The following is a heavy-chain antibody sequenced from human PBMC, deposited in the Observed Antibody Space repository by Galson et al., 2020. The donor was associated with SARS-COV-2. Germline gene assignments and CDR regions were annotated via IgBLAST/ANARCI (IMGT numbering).Heavy chain of an antibody. CDR2: ISSSSSTI. CDR1: GFTISSYS. J-gene: IGHJ4*02. V-gene: IGHV3-48*04. CDR3: ASETVAAAGDY. Sequence: GESLKISCAASGFTISSYSMNWVRQAPGKGLEWVSYISSSSSTIYYADSVKGRFTISRDNAKNSLYLQMNSLRAEDTAVYYCASETVAAAGDYWGQGTLVTGSS. D-gene: IGHD6-13*01.